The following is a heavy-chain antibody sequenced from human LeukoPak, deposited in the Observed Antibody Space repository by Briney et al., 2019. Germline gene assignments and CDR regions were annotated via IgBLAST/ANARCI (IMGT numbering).Heavy chain of an antibody. CDR1: GFTFSSYA. CDR3: AKYAPPTTVVTRFFDY. V-gene: IGHV3-23*01. J-gene: IGHJ4*02. D-gene: IGHD4-23*01. Sequence: GGSLRLSCAASGFTFSSYAMTWVRQAPGKGLEWVSVIGRSDDDIQYADSVKGRFTISRDNSKDTLYLQMNGLRAEDTAVYYCAKYAPPTTVVTRFFDYWGQGTLVTVSS. CDR2: IGRSDDDI.